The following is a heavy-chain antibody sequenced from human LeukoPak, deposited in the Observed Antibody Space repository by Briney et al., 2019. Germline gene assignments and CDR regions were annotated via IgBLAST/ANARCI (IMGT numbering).Heavy chain of an antibody. D-gene: IGHD3-10*01. J-gene: IGHJ6*03. CDR1: GFTFSSYW. Sequence: GGSLRLSCAASGFTFSSYWMSWVRQAPGKGLEWVANIKQDGSEKYYVDSVKGRFTISRDNAKNSLYLQMNSLRAEDTAVYYCARDRVMVRGADYYYYMDVWGKGTTVTISS. CDR3: ARDRVMVRGADYYYYMDV. V-gene: IGHV3-7*01. CDR2: IKQDGSEK.